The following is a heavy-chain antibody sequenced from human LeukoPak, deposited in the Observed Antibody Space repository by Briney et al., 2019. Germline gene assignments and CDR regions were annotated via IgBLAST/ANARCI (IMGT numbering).Heavy chain of an antibody. V-gene: IGHV3-48*01. CDR3: ARESITGHRDFDY. J-gene: IGHJ4*02. Sequence: GGSLRHSCAASGFTFGSYSMNWVRQAPGKGLEWISYISSGSRTIYYADSVEGRFTVSRDNAKNSLYLQMRSLRAEDTAVYYCARESITGHRDFDYWGQGTLVTVSS. CDR1: GFTFGSYS. D-gene: IGHD1-20*01. CDR2: ISSGSRTI.